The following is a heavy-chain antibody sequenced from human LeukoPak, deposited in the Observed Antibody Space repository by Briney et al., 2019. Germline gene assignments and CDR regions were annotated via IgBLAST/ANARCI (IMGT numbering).Heavy chain of an antibody. CDR1: GGSISSSSYY. CDR3: ARGTRYYYYYMDV. V-gene: IGHV4-39*01. J-gene: IGHJ6*03. CDR2: IYYSGST. Sequence: PSETLSLTCTVSGGSISSSSYYWGWIRQPPGKGLEWIGSIYYSGSTYYNPSLKSRVTISVDTSKNQFSLKLSSVTAADTAVYYCARGTRYYYYYMDVWGKGTTVTVSS.